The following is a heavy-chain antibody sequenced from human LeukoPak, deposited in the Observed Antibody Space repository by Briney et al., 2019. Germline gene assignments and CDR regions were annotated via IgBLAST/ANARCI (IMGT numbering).Heavy chain of an antibody. J-gene: IGHJ4*02. CDR1: GGSFSDYY. CDR3: ARATDTSMFTSFDY. D-gene: IGHD5-18*01. CDR2: INHSGST. Sequence: PSETLSLTCAVYGGSFSDYYWSWLRQPPGKGLEWIGEINHSGSTNYNPSLKSRVTISVDTSKNQFSLKLTSVTAADTAVYYCARATDTSMFTSFDYWGQGTLVTVSS. V-gene: IGHV4-34*01.